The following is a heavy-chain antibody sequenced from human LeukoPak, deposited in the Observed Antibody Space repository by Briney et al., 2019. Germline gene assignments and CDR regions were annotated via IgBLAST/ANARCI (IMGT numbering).Heavy chain of an antibody. D-gene: IGHD4-23*01. V-gene: IGHV4-59*01. CDR1: GGSISSYY. Sequence: SETQSLTCTVSGGSISSYYWSWIRQPPGKGLEWIGYIFYTGSTNYNPSLKSRVTISVLTSKNRFSLKLSSVTAADTAVYYCATLTGGDDAFDIWGQGTMVTVSS. CDR2: IFYTGST. CDR3: ATLTGGDDAFDI. J-gene: IGHJ3*02.